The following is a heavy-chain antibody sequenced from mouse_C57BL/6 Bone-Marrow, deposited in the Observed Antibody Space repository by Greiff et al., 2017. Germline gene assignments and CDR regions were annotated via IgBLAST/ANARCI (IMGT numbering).Heavy chain of an antibody. V-gene: IGHV1-82*01. D-gene: IGHD5-5*01. CDR3: ARFLTTYYYFDY. CDR2: IYPGDGDT. CDR1: GYAFSSSW. J-gene: IGHJ2*01. Sequence: QVQLQQPGPELVKPGASVKISCKASGYAFSSSWMNWVKQRPGKGLEWIGRIYPGDGDTNYNGKFKGKATLTADKSSSTAYMQLSSLTSEDSAVYFCARFLTTYYYFDYWGQGTTLTVSS.